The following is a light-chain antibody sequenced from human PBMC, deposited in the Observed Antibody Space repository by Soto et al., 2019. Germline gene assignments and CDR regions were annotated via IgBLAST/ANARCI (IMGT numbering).Light chain of an antibody. V-gene: IGKV3-15*01. J-gene: IGKJ5*01. Sequence: EIVMTQSPATLSVSPGERATLSCRASEVVTTNLAWYQQKPGQAPRLLIYGASTRAAGIPARFSGSGSGTHFTLPISSLQSEDFAVYYCQQYSNWPPITFGQGTRLEIK. CDR3: QQYSNWPPIT. CDR1: EVVTTN. CDR2: GAS.